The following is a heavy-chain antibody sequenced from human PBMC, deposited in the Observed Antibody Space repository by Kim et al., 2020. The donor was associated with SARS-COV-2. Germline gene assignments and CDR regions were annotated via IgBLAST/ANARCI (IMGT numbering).Heavy chain of an antibody. J-gene: IGHJ4*02. CDR2: FDPEDGET. V-gene: IGHV1-24*01. Sequence: ASVKVSCKVSGYTLTELSMHWVRQAPGKGLEWMGGFDPEDGETIYAQKFQGRVTMTEDTSTDTAYMELSSLRSEDTAVYYCATAIFLGYDSPFDYWGQGTLVTVSS. CDR3: ATAIFLGYDSPFDY. D-gene: IGHD5-12*01. CDR1: GYTLTELS.